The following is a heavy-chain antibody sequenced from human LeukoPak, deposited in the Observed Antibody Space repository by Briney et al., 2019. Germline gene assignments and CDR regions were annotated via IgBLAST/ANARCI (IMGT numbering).Heavy chain of an antibody. V-gene: IGHV3-7*03. CDR1: GFTFSSYW. J-gene: IGHJ4*02. CDR3: ARGVATPY. Sequence: GGSLRLSCAASGFTFSSYWMSWVRQAPGKGLEWVADIKHDGSEEYYVDSVKGRFTISRDNAKNSLYLQMNSLRAEDTAMYYCARGVATPYWGQGSLVTVSS. CDR2: IKHDGSEE. D-gene: IGHD2-15*01.